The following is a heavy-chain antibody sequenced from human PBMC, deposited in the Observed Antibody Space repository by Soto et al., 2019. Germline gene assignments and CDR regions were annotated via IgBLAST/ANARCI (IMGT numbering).Heavy chain of an antibody. J-gene: IGHJ4*02. Sequence: EVQLVESGGGLMQPGGSLRLSCAASGFTVSSNFMTWVRQAPGKGLEWVSSSYSGGNSYYADSVKGRFTISRDDFKNTIYLQMNSLRAEDTAVYFCARGYGAGSYFSDYWGQGTLVTVSS. CDR2: SYSGGNS. V-gene: IGHV3-53*01. D-gene: IGHD3-10*01. CDR3: ARGYGAGSYFSDY. CDR1: GFTVSSNF.